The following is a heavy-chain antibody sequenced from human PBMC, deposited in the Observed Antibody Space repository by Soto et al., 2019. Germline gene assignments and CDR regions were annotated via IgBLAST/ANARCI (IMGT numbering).Heavy chain of an antibody. CDR1: GFTFSSYA. J-gene: IGHJ6*03. CDR3: AKVGDSSSTSCYGPYYYYMDV. D-gene: IGHD2-2*01. Sequence: GGSLRLSCAASGFTFSSYAMSWVRRAPGKGLEWVSAISGSGGSTYYADSVKGRFTISRDNSKNTLYLQMNSLRAEDTAVYYCAKVGDSSSTSCYGPYYYYMDVWGKGTTVTVSS. V-gene: IGHV3-23*01. CDR2: ISGSGGST.